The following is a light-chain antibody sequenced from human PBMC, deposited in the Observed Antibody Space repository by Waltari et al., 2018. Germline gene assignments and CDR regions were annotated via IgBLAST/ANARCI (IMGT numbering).Light chain of an antibody. J-gene: IGKJ3*01. CDR1: QSISSY. CDR2: AAS. V-gene: IGKV1-39*01. CDR3: QQSYRSPLT. Sequence: DIQMTQSPSSLSASVGDRVTITCRASQSISSYLNWYQQKPGKAPKLLIYAASTLQSGVPSGFSGSGSGTDFTLTITSLQPEDFATYYCQQSYRSPLTFGPGTKVDVK.